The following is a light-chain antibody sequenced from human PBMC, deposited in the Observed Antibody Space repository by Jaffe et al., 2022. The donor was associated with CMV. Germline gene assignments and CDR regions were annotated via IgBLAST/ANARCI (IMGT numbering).Light chain of an antibody. V-gene: IGLV1-44*01. J-gene: IGLJ1*01. CDR3: AAWDDSLNAYV. CDR2: SDN. CDR1: NSNIGSYT. Sequence: QSVLTQPPSASGTPGQRVTLSCSGSNSNIGSYTVNWYQHLPGAAPKVLIYSDNHRPSGVPDRFSGSKSGSSASLAISGLQSEDEAGYYCAAWDDSLNAYVFGTGTKVTVL.